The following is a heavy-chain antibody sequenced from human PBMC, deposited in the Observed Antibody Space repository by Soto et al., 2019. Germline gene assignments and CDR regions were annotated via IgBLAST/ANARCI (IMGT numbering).Heavy chain of an antibody. CDR3: ARRDYYYYYGMDV. CDR1: GGSITTSNL. Sequence: PETLSLTCALSGGSITTSNLWSGVRLPPGKGLEWIGKIYHSASTNYNPSLKSRVTISVDKSKNQFSLELSSVTAADTAVYYCARRDYYYYYGMDVWGQGTTVTVSS. J-gene: IGHJ6*02. V-gene: IGHV4-4*03. CDR2: IYHSAST.